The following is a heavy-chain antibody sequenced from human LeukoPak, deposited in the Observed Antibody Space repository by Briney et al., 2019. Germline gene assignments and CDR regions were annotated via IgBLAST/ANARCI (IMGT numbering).Heavy chain of an antibody. V-gene: IGHV3-33*08. CDR1: GGSFSGYY. D-gene: IGHD3-16*01. J-gene: IGHJ6*02. CDR3: ARGGGLDV. CDR2: IWYDGSNK. Sequence: LSLTCAVYGGSFSGYYWSWVRQAPGKGLEWVAVIWYDGSNKFYADSVKGRFTISRDNSKNTLYLQMNSLRAEDTAVYYCARGGGLDVWGQGATVTVSS.